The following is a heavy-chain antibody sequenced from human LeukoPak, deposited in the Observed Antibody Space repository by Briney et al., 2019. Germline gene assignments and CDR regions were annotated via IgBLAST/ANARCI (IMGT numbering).Heavy chain of an antibody. Sequence: SVKVSCKASGGTFSSYAISWVRQAPGQGLEWMGGIIPIFGIANYTQKFQGRVTITADKSTTTAYMELSSLRSEDTAVYYCARGYCSGGSCYSAGYYMDVWGKGTTVTVSS. CDR3: ARGYCSGGSCYSAGYYMDV. CDR1: GGTFSSYA. D-gene: IGHD2-15*01. J-gene: IGHJ6*03. CDR2: IIPIFGIA. V-gene: IGHV1-69*10.